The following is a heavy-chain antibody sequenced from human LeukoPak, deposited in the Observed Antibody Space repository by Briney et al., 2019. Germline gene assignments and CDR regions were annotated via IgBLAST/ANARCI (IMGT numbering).Heavy chain of an antibody. Sequence: GRSLRLSCAASGFTFSSYGMHWVRQAPGKGLEWVAVISYDGSNKYYADSVKGRFTISRDNSKNTLYLQMNSLRAEDTAVYYCAHGDYSYFDYWGQGTLVTVSS. J-gene: IGHJ4*02. CDR3: AHGDYSYFDY. CDR2: ISYDGSNK. CDR1: GFTFSSYG. V-gene: IGHV3-30*03. D-gene: IGHD4-17*01.